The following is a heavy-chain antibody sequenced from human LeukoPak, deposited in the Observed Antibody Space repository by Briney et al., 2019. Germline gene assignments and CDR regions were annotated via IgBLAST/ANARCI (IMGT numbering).Heavy chain of an antibody. CDR2: VTYDGSNK. J-gene: IGHJ4*02. V-gene: IGHV3-30*04. CDR3: ARDKEWAIDY. D-gene: IGHD2-8*01. CDR1: GFTFSSYA. Sequence: PGGSLRLSCAASGFTFSSYAMHWVRQVPGKGLEWVSIVTYDGSNKHYADSVKGRFTIFRDNSKNTLFLQMNNLRTEDTAVYYCARDKEWAIDYWGQGTLVTVSS.